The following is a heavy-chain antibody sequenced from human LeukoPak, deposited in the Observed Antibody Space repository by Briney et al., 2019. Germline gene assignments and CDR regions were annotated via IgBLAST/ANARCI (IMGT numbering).Heavy chain of an antibody. V-gene: IGHV3-7*01. CDR1: GFTFSSYW. Sequence: GGSLRLSCAASGFTFSSYWMSWVRQAPGKGLEWVANIKQDGSEKYYVDSVKGRFTISRDNAKNSLYLQMNSLRAEDTAVYYCARVGDYYGSGSYPRYYYYYMDVWGKGTTVTISS. CDR3: ARVGDYYGSGSYPRYYYYYMDV. J-gene: IGHJ6*03. D-gene: IGHD3-10*01. CDR2: IKQDGSEK.